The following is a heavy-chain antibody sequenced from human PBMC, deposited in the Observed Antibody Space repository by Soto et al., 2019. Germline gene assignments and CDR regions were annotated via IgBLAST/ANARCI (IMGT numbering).Heavy chain of an antibody. Sequence: EVQLVESGGGLVQPGRSLRLFCAASGFTFDDYAMHWVRQAPGKGLEWVSGISWNSGSIGYADSVKGRFTISRDNAKNSLYLQMNSLRAEDTALYYCAKAAGMTTVTTSDYWGQGTLVTVSS. CDR1: GFTFDDYA. J-gene: IGHJ4*02. CDR2: ISWNSGSI. D-gene: IGHD4-17*01. V-gene: IGHV3-9*01. CDR3: AKAAGMTTVTTSDY.